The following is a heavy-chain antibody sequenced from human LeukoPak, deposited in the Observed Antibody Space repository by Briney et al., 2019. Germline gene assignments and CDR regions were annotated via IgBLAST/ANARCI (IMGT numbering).Heavy chain of an antibody. Sequence: PGGSLRLSCGASGSTFSSYWVSWVRQAPGEGREWEANITKDASNEYSVDSVKGRFTISRDNAKNPLYLQMNRLRAEDTAVYYCARERYNWNYPDFGGQGTLVTVSS. CDR3: ARERYNWNYPDF. J-gene: IGHJ4*02. V-gene: IGHV3-7*01. D-gene: IGHD1-7*01. CDR1: GSTFSSYW. CDR2: ITKDASNE.